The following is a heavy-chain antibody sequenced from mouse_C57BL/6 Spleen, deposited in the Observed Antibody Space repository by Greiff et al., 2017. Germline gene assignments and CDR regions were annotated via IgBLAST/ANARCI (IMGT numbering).Heavy chain of an antibody. CDR2: ISSGGDYI. CDR1: GFTFSSYA. V-gene: IGHV5-9-1*02. D-gene: IGHD2-4*01. J-gene: IGHJ3*01. CDR3: TREDDYGGAY. Sequence: EVKVEESGEGLVKPGGSLKLSCAASGFTFSSYAMSWVRQTPEKRLEWVAYISSGGDYIYYADTVKGRFTIPRDNARNTLYLQMSSLKSEDTAMYYCTREDDYGGAYWGQGTLVTVSA.